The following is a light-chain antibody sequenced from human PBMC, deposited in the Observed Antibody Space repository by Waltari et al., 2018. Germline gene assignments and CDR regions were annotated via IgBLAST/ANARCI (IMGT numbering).Light chain of an antibody. V-gene: IGKV1-33*01. CDR1: QDVAHY. CDR3: QQYDNPPYT. J-gene: IGKJ2*01. CDR2: DVS. Sequence: DTQMTQAPSSLYASVGDRVTITCQASQDVAHYLNWYQQKPEKAPKLLIYDVSNLETGVPSRFSGSGSGTDFTLTISSLQPEDIATYYCQQYDNPPYTFGPGTKLDIK.